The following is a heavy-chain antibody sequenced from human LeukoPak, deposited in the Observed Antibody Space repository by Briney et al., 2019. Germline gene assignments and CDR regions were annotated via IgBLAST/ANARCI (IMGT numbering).Heavy chain of an antibody. J-gene: IGHJ4*02. V-gene: IGHV3-21*01. CDR2: MTSTGRYI. D-gene: IGHD2-21*01. CDR3: ARTPTSTYQVIHEIDY. CDR1: GFTFSVFG. Sequence: GGSLRLSCAASGFTFSVFGMNWVRQAPGKGLEWVSSMTSTGRYIYYADSVKGRFTISRDNAKNSLFLQMNSLRAEDTAVYYCARTPTSTYQVIHEIDYWGQGTLVTVSS.